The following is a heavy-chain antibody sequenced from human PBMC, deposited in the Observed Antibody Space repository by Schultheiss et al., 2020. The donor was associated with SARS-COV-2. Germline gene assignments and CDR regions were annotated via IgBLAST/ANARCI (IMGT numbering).Heavy chain of an antibody. CDR1: GFTFSSYD. Sequence: GESLKISCAASGFTFSSYDMHWVRQAPGKGLEWVAVIWYDGSNKYYADSVKGRFTISRDNSKNSLYLQMNSLRAEDTAVYFCATLAVAGTYYFYGRDVWGQGTTVTVSS. CDR2: IWYDGSNK. CDR3: ATLAVAGTYYFYGRDV. D-gene: IGHD6-19*01. V-gene: IGHV3-33*08. J-gene: IGHJ6*02.